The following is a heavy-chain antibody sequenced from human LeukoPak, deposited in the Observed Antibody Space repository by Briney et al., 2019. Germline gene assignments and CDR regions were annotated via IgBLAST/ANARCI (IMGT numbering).Heavy chain of an antibody. CDR1: GFTFSSYS. D-gene: IGHD2-2*01. Sequence: PGGSLRLSCAASGFTFSSYSMNWVRQAPGKGLEWVSYISSSSSTIYYADSVKGRFTISRDNAKNSLYLQMNSLRAEDAAVYYCARESRGYCSSTSCESRYYGMDVWGQGTTVTVSS. CDR3: ARESRGYCSSTSCESRYYGMDV. V-gene: IGHV3-48*01. J-gene: IGHJ6*02. CDR2: ISSSSSTI.